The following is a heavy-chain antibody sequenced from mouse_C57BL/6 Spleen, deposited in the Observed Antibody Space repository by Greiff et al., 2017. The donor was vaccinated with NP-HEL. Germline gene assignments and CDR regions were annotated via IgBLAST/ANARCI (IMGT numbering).Heavy chain of an antibody. V-gene: IGHV1-22*01. J-gene: IGHJ4*01. CDR3: ARTTVVATRGAMDY. D-gene: IGHD1-1*01. Sequence: EVQLQQSGPELVKPGASVKMSCKASGYTFTDYNMHWVKQSHGKSLEWIGYINPNNGGTSYNQKFKGKATLTVNKSSSTAYMELRSLTSEDSAVYYCARTTVVATRGAMDYWGQGTSVTVSS. CDR2: INPNNGGT. CDR1: GYTFTDYN.